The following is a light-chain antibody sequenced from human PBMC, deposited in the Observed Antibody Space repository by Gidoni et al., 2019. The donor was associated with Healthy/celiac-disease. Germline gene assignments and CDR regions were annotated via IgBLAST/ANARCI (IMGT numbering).Light chain of an antibody. V-gene: IGKV3-11*01. Sequence: EIVLTQSPPTLSLSPGERATLSCRASQSVSSYLAWYQQKPGQAPRLLIYDASNRATGIPARFSGSGSGTDVTLTISSLEPEDFAVYYCQQRSNWPPRFTFGPGTKVDIK. CDR3: QQRSNWPPRFT. J-gene: IGKJ3*01. CDR1: QSVSSY. CDR2: DAS.